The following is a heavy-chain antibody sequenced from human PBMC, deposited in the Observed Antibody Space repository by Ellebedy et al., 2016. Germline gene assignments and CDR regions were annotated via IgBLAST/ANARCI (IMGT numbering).Heavy chain of an antibody. CDR2: IYYSGST. V-gene: IGHV4-61*01. J-gene: IGHJ6*03. D-gene: IGHD3/OR15-3a*01. CDR1: GGSVSSGRYY. CDR3: AGTYYYYMDV. Sequence: SETLSLTXTVSGGSVSSGRYYWSWIRQPPGKGLEWIGYIYYSGSTNYNPSLKTRVTISVDTSKNQFSLKLSSVTAADTAVYYCAGTYYYYMDVWGKGTTVTVSS.